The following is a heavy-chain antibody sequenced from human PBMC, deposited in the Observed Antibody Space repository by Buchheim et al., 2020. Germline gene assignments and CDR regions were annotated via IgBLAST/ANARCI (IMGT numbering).Heavy chain of an antibody. Sequence: QVQLVESGGGVVQPGRSLRLSCAASGFTFSSYGMHWVRQAPGKGLEWVAVISYDGSNKYYADSVKGRFTISRDNSKNTLYLQMNSLRAEDTAVYYCAKDRGTIFGPLAYWGQGTL. V-gene: IGHV3-30*18. CDR2: ISYDGSNK. CDR1: GFTFSSYG. CDR3: AKDRGTIFGPLAY. D-gene: IGHD3-3*01. J-gene: IGHJ4*02.